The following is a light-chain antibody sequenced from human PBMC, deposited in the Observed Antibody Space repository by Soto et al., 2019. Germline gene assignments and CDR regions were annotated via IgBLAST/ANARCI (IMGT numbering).Light chain of an antibody. J-gene: IGKJ4*01. Sequence: EIVLTQSPATLSLSPGERATLSCRASQSVSSNLAWHQQKPGQAPRLLIYDAFNRATGIPARFSGSGSGTDFPLTISSLEPEDFAVYYCQQRSNWPTFGGGTKVEIK. CDR1: QSVSSN. CDR3: QQRSNWPT. CDR2: DAF. V-gene: IGKV3-11*01.